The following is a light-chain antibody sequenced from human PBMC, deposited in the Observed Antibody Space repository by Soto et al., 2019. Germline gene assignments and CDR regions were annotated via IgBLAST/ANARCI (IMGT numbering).Light chain of an antibody. J-gene: IGKJ1*01. Sequence: VLTQSPGTLSLSPGERSTLAFMSSQSVSSSYLAWYQQKPGQAPRLLIYGASSRATGIPDRFSGSGSGTDFTLTISRLEPEDFAVYYCQQYGSSPPWTFGQGTKVDI. CDR3: QQYGSSPPWT. CDR1: QSVSSSY. V-gene: IGKV3-20*01. CDR2: GAS.